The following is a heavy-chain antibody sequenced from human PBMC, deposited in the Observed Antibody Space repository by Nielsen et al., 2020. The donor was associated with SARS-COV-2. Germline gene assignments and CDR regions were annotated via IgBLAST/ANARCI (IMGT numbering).Heavy chain of an antibody. Sequence: GGSLRLSCAASGFTFSSYGMHWVRQAPGKGLEWVAVIWYDGSNKYYADSVKGRFTISRDNSKNTLYLQMNSLRAEDTAVYYCARGIRPRHVFDIWGQGTMVTVSS. CDR2: IWYDGSNK. CDR1: GFTFSSYG. D-gene: IGHD1-14*01. CDR3: ARGIRPRHVFDI. J-gene: IGHJ3*02. V-gene: IGHV3-33*01.